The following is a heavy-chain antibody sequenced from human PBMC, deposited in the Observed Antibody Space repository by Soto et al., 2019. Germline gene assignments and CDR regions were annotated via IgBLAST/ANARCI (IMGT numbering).Heavy chain of an antibody. CDR1: GFTFSSYA. D-gene: IGHD4-17*01. CDR3: STVTLPPYYYYYMDV. V-gene: IGHV3-23*01. J-gene: IGHJ6*03. Sequence: GGSLRLSCAASGFTFSSYAMSWVRQAPGKGLEWVSAISGSGGSTYYADSVKGRFTISRDNSKNTLYLQMNSLRAEDTAVYYASTVTLPPYYYYYMDVWGKGTTVTVSS. CDR2: ISGSGGST.